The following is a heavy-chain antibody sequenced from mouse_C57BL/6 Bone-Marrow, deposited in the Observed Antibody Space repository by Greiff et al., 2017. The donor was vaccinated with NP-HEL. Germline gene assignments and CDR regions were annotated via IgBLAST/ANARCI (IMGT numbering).Heavy chain of an antibody. CDR2: IYPGSGST. J-gene: IGHJ1*03. CDR3: ARTCGYYAYWYFDV. Sequence: QVQLQQPGAELVKPGASVKMSCKASGYTFTSYWITWVKQRPGQGLEWIGDIYPGSGSTNYNEKFKSKATLTVDTSSSTAYMQLRRLTSEDAAAYYCARTCGYYAYWYFDVWGTGTTVTVSS. D-gene: IGHD2-3*01. V-gene: IGHV1-55*01. CDR1: GYTFTSYW.